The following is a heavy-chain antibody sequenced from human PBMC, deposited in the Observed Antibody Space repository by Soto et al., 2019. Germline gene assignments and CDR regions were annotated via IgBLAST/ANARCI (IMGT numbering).Heavy chain of an antibody. CDR2: MNPNSGNT. D-gene: IGHD3-16*01. J-gene: IGHJ3*02. Sequence: ASVKVSCKASGYTFTSYDINWVRQATGQGLERMGWMNPNSGNTGYAQKFQGRVTMTRNTSISTAYMELSSLRSEDTVVFFCLTVVDLGESTQDAFDIWGQGTMVTVSS. CDR1: GYTFTSYD. CDR3: LTVVDLGESTQDAFDI. V-gene: IGHV1-8*01.